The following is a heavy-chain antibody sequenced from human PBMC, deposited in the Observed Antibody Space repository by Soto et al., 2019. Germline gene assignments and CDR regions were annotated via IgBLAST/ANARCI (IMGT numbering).Heavy chain of an antibody. J-gene: IGHJ4*02. CDR1: GGSFSGYY. CDR3: ARGSPIVVQWEPLPYYFDY. Sequence: QVQLQQWGAGLLKPSETLSLTCAVYGGSFSGYYWSWIRQPPGKGLEWIGEINHSGSTNYNPSLKSRVTISVDTSKNQFSLKLSSVTAADTAVYYCARGSPIVVQWEPLPYYFDYWGQGTLVTVSS. V-gene: IGHV4-34*01. D-gene: IGHD1-26*01. CDR2: INHSGST.